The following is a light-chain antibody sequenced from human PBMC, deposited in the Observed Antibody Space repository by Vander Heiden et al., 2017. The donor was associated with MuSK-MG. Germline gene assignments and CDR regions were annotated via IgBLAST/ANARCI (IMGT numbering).Light chain of an antibody. Sequence: SYELTQPPSVSVSPGQTATITCSGDSLANHSTYWYQQKPGQAPVLLIYKVTERRSKIPERFSGSSSGTTATLTISGVQAEDEADYYCHSADNSVSYEEIFGGGTKLTVL. CDR2: KVT. V-gene: IGLV3-25*03. CDR1: SLANHS. J-gene: IGLJ2*01. CDR3: HSADNSVSYEEI.